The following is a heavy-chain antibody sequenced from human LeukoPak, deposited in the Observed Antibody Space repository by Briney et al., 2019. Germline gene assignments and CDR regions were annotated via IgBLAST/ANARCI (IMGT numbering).Heavy chain of an antibody. CDR1: GYTFTGYY. V-gene: IGHV1-2*02. Sequence: GASVKVSCKASGYTFTGYYMHWVRQAPGQGLEWMGWINPNSGGTNYAQKFQGRVTMTRDTSISTAYMELSRLRSDDTAVYYCARTYYYGSGSYSRRYYYYYMDVWGKGTTVTISS. CDR2: INPNSGGT. J-gene: IGHJ6*03. CDR3: ARTYYYGSGSYSRRYYYYYMDV. D-gene: IGHD3-10*01.